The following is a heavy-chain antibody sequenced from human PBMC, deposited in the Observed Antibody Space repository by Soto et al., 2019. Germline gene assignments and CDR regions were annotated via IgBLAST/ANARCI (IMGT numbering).Heavy chain of an antibody. Sequence: EVQLLESGGGLVQPGGSLRLSCAASGFTFSSYAMSWVRQAPGKGLEWVSAISGSGGSTYYADSVKGRFTISRDNSKNTLYLQMNSLRAEDTAVYYCAKDQGFYGVYVGYFDYWGQGTLVTVSS. V-gene: IGHV3-23*01. J-gene: IGHJ4*02. D-gene: IGHD4-17*01. CDR2: ISGSGGST. CDR3: AKDQGFYGVYVGYFDY. CDR1: GFTFSSYA.